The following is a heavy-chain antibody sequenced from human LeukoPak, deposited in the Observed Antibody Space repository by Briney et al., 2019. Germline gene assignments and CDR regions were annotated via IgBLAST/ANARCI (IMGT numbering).Heavy chain of an antibody. CDR1: GFTVSSNY. CDR3: ARDGGDDYYYYGMDV. V-gene: IGHV3-66*02. D-gene: IGHD2-21*02. CDR2: IYSGGST. J-gene: IGHJ6*02. Sequence: GGSLRLSCAASGFTVSSNYMSWVRQVPGKGLEWASVIYSGGSTYYADSVKGRFTISRDNSKNTLYLQMNSLRAEDTAVYYCARDGGDDYYYYGMDVWGQGTTVTVSS.